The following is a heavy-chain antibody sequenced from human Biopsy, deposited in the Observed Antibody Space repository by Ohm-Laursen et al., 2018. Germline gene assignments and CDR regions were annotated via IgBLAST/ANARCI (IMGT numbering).Heavy chain of an antibody. CDR1: GFTVSNKY. CDR3: ARHHCTNGVCRGVYFDY. V-gene: IGHV3-53*01. J-gene: IGHJ4*02. D-gene: IGHD2-8*01. Sequence: SLRLSCAASGFTVSNKYMSWVRQAPGKGLEWVSVIYTGGTTPYADSVRGRFTISRDNSKNTLYLQMNSLRAEDTAVYYCARHHCTNGVCRGVYFDYWGQGTLVTVSS. CDR2: IYTGGTT.